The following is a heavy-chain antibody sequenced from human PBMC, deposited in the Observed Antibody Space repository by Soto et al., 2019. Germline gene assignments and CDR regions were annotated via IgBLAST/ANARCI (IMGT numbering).Heavy chain of an antibody. CDR3: ARDWFGIDY. CDR2: INPYNGNT. Sequence: QVQLVQSGAEVKKPGASVKVSCKASGYTFTSYGISWVRQAPGQGLEWMGWINPYNGNTNYAQKRQCRVTMTTDTSTNTAYMELRSVRADDTAVYYGARDWFGIDYWGQGTLVTVSS. CDR1: GYTFTSYG. J-gene: IGHJ4*02. D-gene: IGHD3-16*01. V-gene: IGHV1-18*01.